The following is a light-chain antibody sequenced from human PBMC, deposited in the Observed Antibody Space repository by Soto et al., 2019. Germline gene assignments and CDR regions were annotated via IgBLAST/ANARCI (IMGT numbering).Light chain of an antibody. Sequence: DIQMTQSPSTPSASVGDRVTITCRASQSISSWLAWYQQKPGKAPKILIYQASSLKSGVPSRFSGSGSGTEFALTISSLQADDFATYYCQQYKNYPTFGQGTKVEI. CDR3: QQYKNYPT. V-gene: IGKV1-5*03. J-gene: IGKJ1*01. CDR2: QAS. CDR1: QSISSW.